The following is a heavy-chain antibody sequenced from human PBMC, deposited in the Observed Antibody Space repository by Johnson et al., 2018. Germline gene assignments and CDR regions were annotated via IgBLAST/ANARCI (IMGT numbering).Heavy chain of an antibody. CDR3: ARGGRDYYYMDV. CDR2: VDIAGDT. V-gene: IGHV3-13*01. D-gene: IGHD3-10*01. J-gene: IGHJ6*03. Sequence: EVQLVESGGGLVQPGGSLRLSCAASGFTFSTYDMHWVRQATGKGLEWVSTVDIAGDTYYPGSVKGRFTISRENAKNSLYLQMNSLRAGDTAVYYCARGGRDYYYMDVGGKGTTVTVSS. CDR1: GFTFSTYD.